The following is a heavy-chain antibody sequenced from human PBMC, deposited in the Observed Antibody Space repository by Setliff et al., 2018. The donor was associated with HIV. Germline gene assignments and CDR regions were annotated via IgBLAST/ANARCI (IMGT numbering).Heavy chain of an antibody. D-gene: IGHD6-19*01. V-gene: IGHV4-39*01. Sequence: SETLSLTCSVSGASITSLGYYWGWVRQPPGRGLEWIGNVYHAGLIYYNPSLKSRAAIAVDTSRNQFFLTLTSVTAADTAVFYCVRHAGSAWSFLDFWGQGALVTVSS. CDR2: VYHAGLI. J-gene: IGHJ4*02. CDR3: VRHAGSAWSFLDF. CDR1: GASITSLGYY.